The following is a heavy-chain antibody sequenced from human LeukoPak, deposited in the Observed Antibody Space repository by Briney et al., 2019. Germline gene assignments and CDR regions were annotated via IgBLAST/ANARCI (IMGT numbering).Heavy chain of an antibody. CDR3: AKKTGGDYNRLFYFDY. Sequence: GGSLRLSCAASGFTFSTYSMNWVRQAPGKGLEWVSSISSSSSYIYYADSVKGRFTISRDNAENSLFLQMNSLRAEDTAVYYCAKKTGGDYNRLFYFDYWGQGTLVTVSS. J-gene: IGHJ4*02. CDR1: GFTFSTYS. V-gene: IGHV3-21*01. CDR2: ISSSSSYI. D-gene: IGHD4-17*01.